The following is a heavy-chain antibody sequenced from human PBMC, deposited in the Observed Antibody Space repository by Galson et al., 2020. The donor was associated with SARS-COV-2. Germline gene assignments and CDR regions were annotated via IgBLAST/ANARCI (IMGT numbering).Heavy chain of an antibody. Sequence: SETLSLTCTVSGGSISSGGYYWSWIRQHPGKGLEWLGYIYYSGSTYYNPSLKSRVTISVDTSKNQFSLKLSSVTAADTAVYYCASVNPGVYFDYWGQGTLVTVSS. CDR2: IYYSGST. CDR1: GGSISSGGYY. CDR3: ASVNPGVYFDY. V-gene: IGHV4-31*03. J-gene: IGHJ4*02.